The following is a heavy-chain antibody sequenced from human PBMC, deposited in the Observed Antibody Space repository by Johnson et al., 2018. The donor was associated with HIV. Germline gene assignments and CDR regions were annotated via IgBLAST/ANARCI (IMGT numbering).Heavy chain of an antibody. D-gene: IGHD7-27*01. V-gene: IGHV3-13*01. Sequence: MQLVESGGGVVQPGRSLRLSCAASGFTFSSYDMHWVRQATGKGLEWVSTIGTAGDTYYPGSVKGRFTVSREDAKNSLYLQMNSLRAGDTAVYYCARGNWGAFDIWGQGTMVTVSS. J-gene: IGHJ3*02. CDR1: GFTFSSYD. CDR3: ARGNWGAFDI. CDR2: IGTAGDT.